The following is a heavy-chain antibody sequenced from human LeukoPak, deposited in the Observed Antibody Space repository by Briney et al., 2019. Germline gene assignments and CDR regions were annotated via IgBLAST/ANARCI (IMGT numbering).Heavy chain of an antibody. CDR3: ARDSGYDLYYFDY. CDR1: GFTFSSYG. V-gene: IGHV3-30*03. CDR2: ISYDGSNK. J-gene: IGHJ4*02. Sequence: PGKSLRLSCAASGFTFSSYGMHWVRQAPGKGLEWVAVISYDGSNKYYADSVKGRFTISRDNSKNTLYLQMNSLRAEDTAVYYCARDSGYDLYYFDYWGQGTLVTVSS. D-gene: IGHD5-12*01.